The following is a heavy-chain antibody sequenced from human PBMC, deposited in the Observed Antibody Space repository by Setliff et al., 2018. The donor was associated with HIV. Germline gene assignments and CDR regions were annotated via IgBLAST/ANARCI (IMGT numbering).Heavy chain of an antibody. Sequence: GGSLRLSCAASRFDFNNYWMCWVRQAPGKGLEWVANIGQDGSEKNYADSVKGRFTISRDNAKNSVYLQMHSLRVEDTAVYYCARGGYYYYYYYMDVWGKGTTVTVSS. CDR1: RFDFNNYW. CDR2: IGQDGSEK. CDR3: ARGGYYYYYYYMDV. J-gene: IGHJ6*03. V-gene: IGHV3-7*04.